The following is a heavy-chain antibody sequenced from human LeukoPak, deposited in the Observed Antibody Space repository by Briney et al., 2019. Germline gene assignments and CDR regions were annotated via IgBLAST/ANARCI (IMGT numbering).Heavy chain of an antibody. D-gene: IGHD5-12*01. CDR2: IIPIFGTA. CDR1: GGTFSSYA. CDR3: AGIVATITPRRGWFDP. V-gene: IGHV1-69*13. Sequence: SVKVSCKASGGTFSSYAISWVRQAPGQGLEWMGGIIPIFGTANYAQKFQGRDTITADESTSTAYMELSSLRSEDTAVYYCAGIVATITPRRGWFDPWGQGTLVTVSS. J-gene: IGHJ5*02.